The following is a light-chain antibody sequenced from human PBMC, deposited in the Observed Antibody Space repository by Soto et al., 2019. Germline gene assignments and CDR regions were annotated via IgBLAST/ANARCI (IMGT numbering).Light chain of an antibody. J-gene: IGKJ1*01. CDR1: QSVSNY. CDR2: DAS. V-gene: IGKV3-20*01. CDR3: QQYGSSGT. Sequence: EIVLTQSPVTLSLSPGERATLSCRASQSVSNYLAWYQQKPGQAPRLLIYDASNRATGIPDRFSGSGSGTDFTLTISRLEPEDFAVYYCQQYGSSGTFGQGTKVDI.